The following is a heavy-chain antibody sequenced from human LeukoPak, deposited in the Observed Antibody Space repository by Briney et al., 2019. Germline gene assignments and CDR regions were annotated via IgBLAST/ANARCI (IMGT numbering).Heavy chain of an antibody. CDR3: AKDRSGSYYRYYFDY. CDR2: ISDSGGST. CDR1: GFTFSSYA. D-gene: IGHD1-26*01. V-gene: IGHV3-23*01. Sequence: PGGSLRLSCAASGFTFSSYAMSWVRQAPGKGLEWVSGISDSGGSTYYADSVKVRFTISRDNSKNTLYLQMNSLRAEDTAVYYCAKDRSGSYYRYYFDYWGQGTLVTVSS. J-gene: IGHJ4*02.